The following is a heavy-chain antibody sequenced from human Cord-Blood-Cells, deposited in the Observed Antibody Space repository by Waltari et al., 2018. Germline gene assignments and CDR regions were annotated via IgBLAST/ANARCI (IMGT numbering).Heavy chain of an antibody. D-gene: IGHD7-27*01. J-gene: IGHJ4*02. CDR2: SNPNSGGT. V-gene: IGHV1-2*02. CDR3: ARANWGHWGYYFDY. Sequence: QVQLVQSGAEVKKPGASVKVSCKASGYTFTGYYMHWVRQAPGQGLEWMGWSNPNSGGTDYEQKFKGRVTMTRDTSISTAYMELSRLRSDDTAVYYCARANWGHWGYYFDYWGQGTLVTVSS. CDR1: GYTFTGYY.